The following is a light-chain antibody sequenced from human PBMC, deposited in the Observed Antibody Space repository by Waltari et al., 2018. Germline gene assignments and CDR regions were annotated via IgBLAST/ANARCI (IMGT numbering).Light chain of an antibody. V-gene: IGLV2-23*01. J-gene: IGLJ1*01. CDR2: EGS. Sequence: QSALTQPASVSGSPGQSITISCTGTSSDVGSYNLVSWYQQHPGKAPRLMICEGSKRPSGVSNRFSGSKSGNTACLTISGLQAEDEADYYGCSYAGSSTYVFGTGTKVTVL. CDR3: CSYAGSSTYV. CDR1: SSDVGSYNL.